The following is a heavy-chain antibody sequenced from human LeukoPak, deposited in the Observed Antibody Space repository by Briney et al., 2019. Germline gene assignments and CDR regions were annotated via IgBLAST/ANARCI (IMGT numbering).Heavy chain of an antibody. V-gene: IGHV3-7*01. CDR1: GFTFSSYW. CDR2: IKQDGSEK. CDR3: ARDTYDSSGYELYYFDY. Sequence: PGGSLRLSCAASGFTFSSYWMSWVRQAPGKGLEWVAHIKQDGSEKYYVDSVKGRFTISRDNAKNSLYLQMNSLRAEDTAVYYCARDTYDSSGYELYYFDYWGQGTLVTVSS. D-gene: IGHD3-22*01. J-gene: IGHJ4*02.